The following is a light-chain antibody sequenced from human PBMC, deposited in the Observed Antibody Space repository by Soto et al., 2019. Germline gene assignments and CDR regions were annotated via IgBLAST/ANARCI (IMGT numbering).Light chain of an antibody. V-gene: IGKV3-20*01. CDR3: RQYATSPQT. Sequence: EIVLTQSPGTLSLSPGERAILSCRASQSVSGNCLAWYQQKPGQAPRLLIYAASNRATDIPDRFSGSGFATDFTLAISRLEPEDFAVYYCRQYATSPQTFGPGTKVDI. J-gene: IGKJ3*01. CDR1: QSVSGNC. CDR2: AAS.